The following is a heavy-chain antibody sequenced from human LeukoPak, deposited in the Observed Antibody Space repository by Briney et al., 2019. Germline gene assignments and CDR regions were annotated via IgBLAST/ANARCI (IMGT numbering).Heavy chain of an antibody. CDR3: AKDFSSMAGTFGVLDV. V-gene: IGHV3-9*01. CDR1: GFTFDDYA. CDR2: ISWNSGSI. J-gene: IGHJ6*04. Sequence: GRSLRLSCAASGFTFDDYAMHWVRQAPGKGLEWVSGISWNSGSIGYADSVKGRFTISRDNAKNSLYLQMNSLRAEDTALYYCAKDFSSMAGTFGVLDVWGKGTTVTVSS. D-gene: IGHD3-3*01.